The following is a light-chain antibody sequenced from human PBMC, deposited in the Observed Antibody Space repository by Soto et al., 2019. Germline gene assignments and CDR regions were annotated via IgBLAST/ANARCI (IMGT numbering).Light chain of an antibody. V-gene: IGKV1-27*01. CDR3: QKYSSATVT. J-gene: IGKJ3*01. Sequence: DIKMTQSPSSLSASVRDRVTITCRASQDIDNSLAWYQQQAGKVPKLLLYAASTLQSGVPSRFSGSRSGTEFTLTFSSLQTEDGATYYCQKYSSATVTFGPVNKVDIK. CDR1: QDIDNS. CDR2: AAS.